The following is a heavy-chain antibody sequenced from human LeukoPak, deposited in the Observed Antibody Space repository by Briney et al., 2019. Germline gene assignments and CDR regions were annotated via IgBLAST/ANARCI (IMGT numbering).Heavy chain of an antibody. V-gene: IGHV4-34*01. J-gene: IGHJ5*02. CDR2: INHSGST. D-gene: IGHD6-19*01. CDR1: GGSFSGYY. CDR3: AISSGWTRSWFDP. Sequence: TSETLSLTCAVYGGSFSGYYWSWIRQPPGKGLEWIGEINHSGSTNYNPSLKSRVTISVDTSKNQFSLKLSSVTAADTAVYYCAISSGWTRSWFDPWGQGTLVTVSS.